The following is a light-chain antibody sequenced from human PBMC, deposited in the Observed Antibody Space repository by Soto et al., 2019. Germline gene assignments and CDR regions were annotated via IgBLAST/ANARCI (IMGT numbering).Light chain of an antibody. CDR2: GAS. Sequence: EIVMTQSPATLSVSPGERATLSCRASQSVSSNLAWYQQKPGQAPRLLIYGASTRATDIPAKFSGSGSGTESSLTISSLQSEDFALYYCQQYNDWPLTFGGGTKVDIK. V-gene: IGKV3-15*01. CDR1: QSVSSN. J-gene: IGKJ4*01. CDR3: QQYNDWPLT.